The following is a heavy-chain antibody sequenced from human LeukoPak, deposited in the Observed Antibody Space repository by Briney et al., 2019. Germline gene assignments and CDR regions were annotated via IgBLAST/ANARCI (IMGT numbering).Heavy chain of an antibody. CDR3: ARAGNSGNVNLGNYYYGMDV. CDR2: INPSGGST. V-gene: IGHV1-46*01. D-gene: IGHD5-12*01. J-gene: IGHJ6*02. CDR1: GDTFTSYY. Sequence: ASVKVSCKASGDTFTSYYMHWVRQAPGQGLEWMGIINPSGGSTSYAQKFQGRVTMTRDTSTSTVYMELSSLRSEDTAVYYCARAGNSGNVNLGNYYYGMDVWGQGTTVTVSS.